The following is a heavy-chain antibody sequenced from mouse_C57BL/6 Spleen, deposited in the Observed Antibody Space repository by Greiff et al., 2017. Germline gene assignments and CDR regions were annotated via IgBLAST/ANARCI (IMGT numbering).Heavy chain of an antibody. CDR1: GFTFSDYG. D-gene: IGHD4-1*01. J-gene: IGHJ4*01. CDR2: ISSGSSTI. V-gene: IGHV5-17*01. CDR3: AKTGTFMDY. Sequence: EVMLVESGGGLVKPGGSLKLSCAASGFTFSDYGMHWVRQAPEKGLEWVAYISSGSSTIYYADTVKGRFTISRDNAKNTLFLQMTSLRSEDTAMXYCAKTGTFMDYWGQGTSVTVSS.